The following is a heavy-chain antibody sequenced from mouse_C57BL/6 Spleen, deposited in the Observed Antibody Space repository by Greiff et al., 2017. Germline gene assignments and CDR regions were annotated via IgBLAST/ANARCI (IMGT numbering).Heavy chain of an antibody. J-gene: IGHJ1*03. D-gene: IGHD1-1*01. Sequence: QLQESGPELVKPGASVKISCKASGYSFTDYNMNWVKQSNGKSLEWIGVINPNYGTTSYNQKFKGKATLTVDQSSSTAYMQLNSLTSEDSAVYYCARWTTVVARGYFDVWGTGTTVTVSS. CDR3: ARWTTVVARGYFDV. V-gene: IGHV1-39*01. CDR1: GYSFTDYN. CDR2: INPNYGTT.